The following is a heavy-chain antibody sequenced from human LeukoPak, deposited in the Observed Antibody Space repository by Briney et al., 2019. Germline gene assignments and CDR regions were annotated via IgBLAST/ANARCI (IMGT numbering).Heavy chain of an antibody. J-gene: IGHJ4*02. D-gene: IGHD2-2*01. CDR3: ARDLDSSNSIDY. CDR1: GYSFTNYF. CDR2: INPSGRGT. Sequence: ASVKVSCKASGYSFTNYFIHWVRQAPGQGLEWVGVINPSGRGTNYAQKFQGRVTMTTDTSTSTVYMELSSLRSEDTAVYYCARDLDSSNSIDYWGQGTLATVSS. V-gene: IGHV1-46*01.